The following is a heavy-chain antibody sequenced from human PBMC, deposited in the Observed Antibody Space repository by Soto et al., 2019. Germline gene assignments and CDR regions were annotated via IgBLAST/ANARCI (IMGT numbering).Heavy chain of an antibody. CDR3: ARDVSSATVTTRPFDP. J-gene: IGHJ5*02. CDR2: ISSSSSYI. V-gene: IGHV3-21*01. D-gene: IGHD4-17*01. CDR1: GFTFSSYS. Sequence: GGSLRLSCAASGFTFSSYSMSWVRQAPGKGLEWVSSISSSSSYIYYADSVKGRFTISRDNAKNSLYLQMNSLRAEDTAVYYCARDVSSATVTTRPFDPWGQGTLVTVSS.